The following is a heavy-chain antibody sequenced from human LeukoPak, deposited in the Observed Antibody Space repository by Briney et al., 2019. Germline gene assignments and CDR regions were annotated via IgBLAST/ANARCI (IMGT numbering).Heavy chain of an antibody. Sequence: PGGSLRLSCAASGFTVSTNYMNWVRQAPGKGLEWVSILYSGSDTYYADSVEGRFTISRDSSKNILFLQMNNLRAEDTAVYYCARVGDHFHWYLDLWGRGTLVTVSS. J-gene: IGHJ2*01. CDR3: ARVGDHFHWYLDL. D-gene: IGHD3-10*01. CDR1: GFTVSTNY. V-gene: IGHV3-53*01. CDR2: LYSGSDT.